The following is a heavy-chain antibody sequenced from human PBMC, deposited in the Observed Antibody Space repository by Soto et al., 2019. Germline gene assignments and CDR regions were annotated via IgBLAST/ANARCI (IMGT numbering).Heavy chain of an antibody. CDR2: ISGYNGDA. Sequence: ASVKLSCKASGYTFTRYCISWVRQAPGQGLQWMGWISGYNGDANYAQRFQGRVSMTIDTSTTTAYMELRTLTSDDTAVYYCAKNGRPPYYYYGLYVWGQGTTVTVS. CDR3: AKNGRPPYYYYGLYV. J-gene: IGHJ6*02. CDR1: GYTFTRYC. V-gene: IGHV1-18*01. D-gene: IGHD2-8*01.